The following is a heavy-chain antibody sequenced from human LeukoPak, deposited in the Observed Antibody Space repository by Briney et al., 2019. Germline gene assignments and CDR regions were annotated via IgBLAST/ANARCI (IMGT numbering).Heavy chain of an antibody. V-gene: IGHV1-58*02. CDR1: GFTFSSST. D-gene: IGHD6-6*01. CDR2: IVVGSGNT. J-gene: IGHJ4*02. Sequence: AASVKVSCKASGFTFSSSTMQWVRQARGQRLEWIGWIVVGSGNTNYAQKFQERVTISRDMSTSTAYMELSSLRSEDTAVYYCARPRWADSSSPYYFDYWGQGTLVTVSS. CDR3: ARPRWADSSSPYYFDY.